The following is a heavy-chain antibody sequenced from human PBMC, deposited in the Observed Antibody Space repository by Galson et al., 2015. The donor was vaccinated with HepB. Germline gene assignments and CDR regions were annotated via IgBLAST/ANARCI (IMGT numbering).Heavy chain of an antibody. CDR2: IKSKTDGGTT. CDR3: TTAADVAALDY. V-gene: IGHV3-15*01. CDR1: GFTFSNAW. D-gene: IGHD2-15*01. Sequence: SLRLSCAASGFTFSNAWMSWVRQAPGKGLEWVGRIKSKTDGGTTDYAAPVKGRFTISRDDSKNTLYLQMNSLKTEDTAVYYCTTAADVAALDYWGQGTLVTVSS. J-gene: IGHJ4*02.